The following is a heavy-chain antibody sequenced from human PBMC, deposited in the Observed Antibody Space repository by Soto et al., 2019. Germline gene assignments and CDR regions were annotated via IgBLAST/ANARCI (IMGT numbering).Heavy chain of an antibody. J-gene: IGHJ3*01. V-gene: IGHV1-2*02. CDR1: GYTFSDYY. D-gene: IGHD2-15*01. CDR3: ARGGEFCSTGSCNSSLGDAFDV. CDR2: ISPNNGAT. Sequence: QVQLVQSGAEVKKPGASMKVSCKASGYTFSDYYMHWVRQAPGQGLECMGWISPNNGATNYAQKFQDRVNMTRDGSITTAYMGLSRRRSDDRAVYYCARGGEFCSTGSCNSSLGDAFDVWGQGTTVTVSS.